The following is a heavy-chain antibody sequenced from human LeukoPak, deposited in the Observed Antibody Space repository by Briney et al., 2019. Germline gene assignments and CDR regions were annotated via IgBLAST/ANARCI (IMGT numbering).Heavy chain of an antibody. Sequence: ASVKVSCKTSGYTFTGYYMHWVRQAPGQGLEWMGWINPNSGGTNYAQKFQGRVTMARDTSISTAYMELSRLRSDDRAVCYCARDGNFDYWGQGTLVTVSA. D-gene: IGHD1-26*01. V-gene: IGHV1-2*02. CDR1: GYTFTGYY. CDR3: ARDGNFDY. J-gene: IGHJ4*02. CDR2: INPNSGGT.